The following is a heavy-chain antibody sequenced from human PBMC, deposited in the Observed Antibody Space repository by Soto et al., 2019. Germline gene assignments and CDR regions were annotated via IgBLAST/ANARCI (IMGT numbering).Heavy chain of an antibody. CDR1: GFTFGDYA. Sequence: GGSLRLSCTASGFTFGDYAMSWVRQAPGKGLEWVGFIRSKAYGGTTEYAASVKGRFTISRDDSKSIAYLQMNSLKTEDTAVYYCTSYYDFWSGYYTFAYSGQRSLVTGSS. CDR2: IRSKAYGGTT. D-gene: IGHD3-3*01. J-gene: IGHJ4*02. V-gene: IGHV3-49*04. CDR3: TSYYDFWSGYYTFAY.